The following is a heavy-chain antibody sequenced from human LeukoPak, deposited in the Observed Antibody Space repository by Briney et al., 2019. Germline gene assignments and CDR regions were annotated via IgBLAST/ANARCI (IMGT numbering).Heavy chain of an antibody. V-gene: IGHV3-9*01. J-gene: IGHJ6*03. CDR3: TKDIEGVASYYMDV. CDR2: ISWNSGTI. CDR1: GFTFDDYA. Sequence: GGSLRLSCAASGFTFDDYAMHWVRQAPGRGLEWVSGISWNSGTIGYADSVKGRLTIYRDNAKNSLYLQMKSLRGEDTALYYCTKDIEGVASYYMDVWGIGTTVTVSS. D-gene: IGHD3-3*01.